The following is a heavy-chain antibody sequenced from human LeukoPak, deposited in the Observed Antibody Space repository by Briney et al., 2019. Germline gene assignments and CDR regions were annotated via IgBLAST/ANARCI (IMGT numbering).Heavy chain of an antibody. CDR2: INPNSGGT. V-gene: IGHV1-2*02. CDR3: ARLRHYDILTGYPNWLDP. Sequence: ASVKVSCKASGYTFTGYYMHWVRQAPGQGLEWMGWINPNSGGTNYAQKFQGRVTMTRDTSISTAYMELSRLRSDDTAVYYCARLRHYDILTGYPNWLDPWGQGTLVTVSS. D-gene: IGHD3-9*01. CDR1: GYTFTGYY. J-gene: IGHJ5*02.